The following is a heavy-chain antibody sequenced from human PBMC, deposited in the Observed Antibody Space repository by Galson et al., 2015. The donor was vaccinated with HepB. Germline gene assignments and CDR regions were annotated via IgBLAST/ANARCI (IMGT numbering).Heavy chain of an antibody. CDR3: ASVAASDYGDHAHFDY. D-gene: IGHD4-17*01. J-gene: IGHJ4*02. Sequence: SLRLSCAASGFTFSDYYMTWIRQAPGKGLEWLSYISASATYTNYADSVKGRFTISRDNAKNSLYLQTNSLTAEDTAVFYCASVAASDYGDHAHFDYWGQGTLVTVSS. CDR2: ISASATYT. CDR1: GFTFSDYY. V-gene: IGHV3-11*06.